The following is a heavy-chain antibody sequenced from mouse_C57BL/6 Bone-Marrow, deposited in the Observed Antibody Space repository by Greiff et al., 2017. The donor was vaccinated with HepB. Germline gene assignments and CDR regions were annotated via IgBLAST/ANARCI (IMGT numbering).Heavy chain of an antibody. CDR3: TRLLITTSAY. CDR2: IDPETGGT. J-gene: IGHJ3*01. D-gene: IGHD1-2*01. CDR1: GYTFTDYE. Sequence: VQLKESEAELVRPGASVTLSCKASGYTFTDYEMHWVKQTPVHGLEWIGAIDPETGGTAYNQKFKGKAILTADKSSSTAYMELRSLTSEDSAVYYCTRLLITTSAYWGQGTLVTVSA. V-gene: IGHV1-15*01.